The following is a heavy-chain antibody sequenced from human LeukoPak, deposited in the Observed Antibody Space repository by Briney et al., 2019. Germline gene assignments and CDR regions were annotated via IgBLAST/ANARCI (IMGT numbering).Heavy chain of an antibody. J-gene: IGHJ4*02. CDR1: GGSISSSSYY. Sequence: SETLSLTCTVSGGSISSSSYYWGWIRQPPGKGLEWIGSIYYSGSTYYNPSLKSRVTISVDTSKNQFSLKLSSVTAADTAVYYCARVVGRDGYNYDYWGQGTLVTVSS. V-gene: IGHV4-39*07. CDR3: ARVVGRDGYNYDY. D-gene: IGHD5-24*01. CDR2: IYYSGST.